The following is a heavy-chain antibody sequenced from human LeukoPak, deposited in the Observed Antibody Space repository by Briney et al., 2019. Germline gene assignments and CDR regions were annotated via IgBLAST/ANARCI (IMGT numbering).Heavy chain of an antibody. D-gene: IGHD4-23*01. CDR1: GFTFSSYG. CDR2: ISYDGRNK. J-gene: IGHJ3*02. CDR3: ARGYGGNSGAFDI. V-gene: IGHV3-30*04. Sequence: PGGSLRLSCAASGFTFSSYGIHWVRQAPGKGLEWVALISYDGRNKYYADSVKGRFTISRDNSKNTLYLQMNSLRTEDTAVYYCARGYGGNSGAFDIWGRGTMVTVSS.